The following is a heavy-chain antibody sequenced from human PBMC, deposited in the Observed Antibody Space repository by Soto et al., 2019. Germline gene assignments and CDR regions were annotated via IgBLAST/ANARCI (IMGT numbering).Heavy chain of an antibody. CDR1: GFTFSSYA. V-gene: IGHV3-23*01. D-gene: IGHD3-10*01. CDR2: ISGSGGSA. J-gene: IGHJ4*02. Sequence: GGSLRLSCAASGFTFSSYAMSWVRQAPGKGLEWVSAISGSGGSAYYAVSVRGRFTISRDNSKNTLYLQMNSLRAEATAVYCCAKIGLGNSGYFDYWGQGTLVTVSS. CDR3: AKIGLGNSGYFDY.